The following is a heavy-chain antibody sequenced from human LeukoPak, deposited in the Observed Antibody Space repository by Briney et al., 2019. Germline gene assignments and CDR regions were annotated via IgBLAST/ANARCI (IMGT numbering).Heavy chain of an antibody. J-gene: IGHJ4*02. Sequence: SETLSLMCTVSGGSISNSIYYWGYIRQPPGKGLEWFGRIDDSGSTYYKQSVKSRVTISVDTSKNQFSLKLSSVTAADTAVYYCARHGAWGVRGGIDIWGQGTLVTVST. CDR3: ARHGAWGVRGGIDI. CDR2: IDDSGST. D-gene: IGHD3-10*01. CDR1: GGSISNSIYY. V-gene: IGHV4-39*01.